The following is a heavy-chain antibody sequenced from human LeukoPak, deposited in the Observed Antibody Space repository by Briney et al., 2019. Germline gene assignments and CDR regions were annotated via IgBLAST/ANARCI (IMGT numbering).Heavy chain of an antibody. J-gene: IGHJ5*02. V-gene: IGHV4-61*02. CDR3: ATHYDFWSGRGWFDP. CDR1: GDSVSSGLYY. D-gene: IGHD3-3*01. CDR2: VYISGNT. Sequence: SETLSLTCTVSGDSVSSGLYYWSWIRQPAGKGLEWIGRVYISGNTNYNPSLKSRVTMSVDTSKNQFSLRLSPVTAADTAVYYCATHYDFWSGRGWFDPWGQGTLVTVSS.